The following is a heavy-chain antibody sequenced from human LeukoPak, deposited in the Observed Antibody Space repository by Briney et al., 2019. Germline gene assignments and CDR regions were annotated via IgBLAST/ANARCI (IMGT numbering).Heavy chain of an antibody. D-gene: IGHD1-7*01. CDR2: IYSGGST. CDR3: ARRANNWNYGLDP. CDR1: GFTVSSNY. Sequence: PGGSLRLSCAASGFTVSSNYMSWVRQAPGKGLEWVSVIYSGGSTYYADSVKGRFTISRDNSKNTLYLQMNSLRAEDTAVYYCARRANNWNYGLDPWGQGTLVTVSS. J-gene: IGHJ5*02. V-gene: IGHV3-53*01.